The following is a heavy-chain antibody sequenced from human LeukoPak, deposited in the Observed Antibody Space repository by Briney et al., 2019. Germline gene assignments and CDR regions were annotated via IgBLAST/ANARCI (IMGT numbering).Heavy chain of an antibody. J-gene: IGHJ4*02. CDR3: ARGTVDYCSGGSCYLYYFDY. Sequence: SETLSLTCTVSGGSISSYYWSWIRQPAGKGLEWIGRIYTSGSTNYNPSLKSRVTMSVDTSKNQFSLKLSSVTAADTAVYYCARGTVDYCSGGSCYLYYFDYWGQGNLVTVSS. D-gene: IGHD2-15*01. CDR2: IYTSGST. CDR1: GGSISSYY. V-gene: IGHV4-4*07.